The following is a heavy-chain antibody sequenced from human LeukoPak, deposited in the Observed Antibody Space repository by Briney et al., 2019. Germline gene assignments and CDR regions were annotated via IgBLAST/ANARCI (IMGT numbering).Heavy chain of an antibody. CDR1: GFTFSNAW. CDR3: TTDLALPDAFDI. D-gene: IGHD2-21*02. V-gene: IGHV3-15*01. Sequence: TAGGSLRLSCAASGFTFSNAWMSWVRQAPGKGLEWVGRIKSKTDGGTTDYAAPVKGRFTISRDDSKNTLYLQMNSLKTEDTAVYYCTTDLALPDAFDIWGQGTMVTVSS. J-gene: IGHJ3*02. CDR2: IKSKTDGGTT.